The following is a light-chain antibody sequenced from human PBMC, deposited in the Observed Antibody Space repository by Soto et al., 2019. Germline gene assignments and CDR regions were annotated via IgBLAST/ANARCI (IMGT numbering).Light chain of an antibody. CDR2: EVS. J-gene: IGLJ1*01. CDR3: SSYTSSISYI. V-gene: IGLV2-8*01. CDR1: SSDVGGYNY. Sequence: QSALTQPPSASGSPGQSVTISCTGTSSDVGGYNYVSWYQQHPGKAPKLMIYEVSKRPSGVPDRFSGSKSGNTASLTVSGLQAEDEAEYYCSSYTSSISYIFGAGTKVSV.